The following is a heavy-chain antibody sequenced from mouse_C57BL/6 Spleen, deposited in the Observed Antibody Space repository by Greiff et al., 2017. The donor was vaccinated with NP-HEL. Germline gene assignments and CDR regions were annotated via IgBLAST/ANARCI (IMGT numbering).Heavy chain of an antibody. CDR1: GYTFTSYT. V-gene: IGHV1-4*01. D-gene: IGHD2-3*01. CDR3: ARNDGYPAYYAMDY. Sequence: VMLVESGAELARPGASVKMSCKASGYTFTSYTMHWVKQRPGQGLEWIGYINPSSGYTKYNQKFKDKATLTADKSSSTAYMQLSSLTSEDSAVYYCARNDGYPAYYAMDYWGQGTSVTVSS. CDR2: INPSSGYT. J-gene: IGHJ4*01.